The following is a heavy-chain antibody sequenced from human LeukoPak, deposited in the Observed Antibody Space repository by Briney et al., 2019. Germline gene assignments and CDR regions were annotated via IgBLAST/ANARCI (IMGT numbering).Heavy chain of an antibody. CDR1: GFTFSSYG. D-gene: IGHD1-26*01. CDR2: IRFHGNDK. CDR3: AREIIGGASFLDY. J-gene: IGHJ4*02. Sequence: GGSLRLSCAASGFTFSSYGMHWVRQAPGKGLEWLTFIRFHGNDKYYADSVKGRFTISRDNSRNTLYLQMNSLRAEDTAVYFCAREIIGGASFLDYWGQGTLVTVSS. V-gene: IGHV3-30*02.